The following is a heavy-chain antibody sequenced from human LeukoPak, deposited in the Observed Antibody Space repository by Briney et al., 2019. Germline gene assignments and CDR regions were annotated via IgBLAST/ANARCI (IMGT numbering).Heavy chain of an antibody. J-gene: IGHJ4*02. V-gene: IGHV3-23*01. CDR2: ISGSGGST. CDR3: AKDPTFYYDSSEVDY. CDR1: GFTFSSYA. D-gene: IGHD3-22*01. Sequence: SGGSLRLSCAASGFTFSSYAMSWVRQAPGKGLEWVSAISGSGGSTYYADSVKGRFTISRDNSKNTLYLQMNSLRAEDTAVYYCAKDPTFYYDSSEVDYWGQGTLVTVSS.